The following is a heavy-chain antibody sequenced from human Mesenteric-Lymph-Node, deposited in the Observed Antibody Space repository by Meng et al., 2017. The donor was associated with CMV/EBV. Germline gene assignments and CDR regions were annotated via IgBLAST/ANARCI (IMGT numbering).Heavy chain of an antibody. CDR2: IYYSGST. CDR3: ARDWSYDFWSAKGGWFDP. V-gene: IGHV4-61*01. D-gene: IGHD3-3*01. Sequence: SETLSLTCTVSGGSVSSGSYYWSWIRQPPGKGLEWIGYIYYSGSTNYNPSLKSRVTISVDKSKNQFSLKLSSVTAADTAVYYCARDWSYDFWSAKGGWFDPWGQGTLVTVSS. CDR1: GGSVSSGSYY. J-gene: IGHJ5*02.